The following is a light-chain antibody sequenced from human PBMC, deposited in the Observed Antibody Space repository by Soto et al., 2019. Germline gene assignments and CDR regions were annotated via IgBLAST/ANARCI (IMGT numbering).Light chain of an antibody. V-gene: IGLV2-14*01. J-gene: IGLJ7*01. CDR1: SSDVGGYNY. CDR2: DVS. Sequence: QSALTQPASVSGSPGQSITISCTGTSSDVGGYNYVSWYQQHPGKAPKFMIYDVSNRPSGVSNRFSGSKSGNTASLTISGLQAEDEADYYFSSYTTSNTRQIVFGSGTQLTVL. CDR3: SSYTTSNTRQIV.